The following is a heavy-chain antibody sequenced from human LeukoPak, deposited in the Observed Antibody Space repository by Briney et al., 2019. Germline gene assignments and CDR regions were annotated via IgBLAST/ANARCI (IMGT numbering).Heavy chain of an antibody. V-gene: IGHV4-38-2*02. D-gene: IGHD3-9*01. CDR1: GYSISSGYY. CDR2: IYHSGTT. J-gene: IGHJ4*02. Sequence: PSETLSLTCTVSGYSISSGYYWGWIRQPPGKGLEWIGTIYHSGTTYHNPSLKSRVTISADTSKNQFSLKLSSVTAADTAVYYCARAPPIYNILTGYLSYYFDYWGQGTLVTVSS. CDR3: ARAPPIYNILTGYLSYYFDY.